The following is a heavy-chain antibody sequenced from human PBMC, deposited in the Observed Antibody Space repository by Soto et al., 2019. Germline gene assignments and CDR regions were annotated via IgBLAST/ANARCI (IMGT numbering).Heavy chain of an antibody. CDR1: GFTFSSYW. D-gene: IGHD3-10*01. Sequence: GGSLRLSCAASGFTFSSYWMHWVRQAPGKGLVWVSRINSDGSSTSYADSVKGRFTISRDNAKNTLYLQMNSLRAEDTAVYYCARGSTPYYYYYYMDVWGKGTTVTVSS. CDR3: ARGSTPYYYYYYMDV. CDR2: INSDGSST. V-gene: IGHV3-74*01. J-gene: IGHJ6*03.